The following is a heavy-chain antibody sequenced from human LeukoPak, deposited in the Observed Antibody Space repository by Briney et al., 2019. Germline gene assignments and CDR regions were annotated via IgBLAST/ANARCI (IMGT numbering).Heavy chain of an antibody. CDR2: IHSSGTA. V-gene: IGHV4-4*07. D-gene: IGHD1-26*01. CDR1: AGSIRNYY. J-gene: IGHJ3*02. CDR3: ARGAVGATPHVAFDS. Sequence: SQTLSLTCSVTAGSIRNYYWHCLRQAAGGDLELIGRIHSSGTANSRPSLRSRVTMSLDTSKGQFSLRLGSVTAADTAVYYCARGAVGATPHVAFDSWGQGTMVTVSS.